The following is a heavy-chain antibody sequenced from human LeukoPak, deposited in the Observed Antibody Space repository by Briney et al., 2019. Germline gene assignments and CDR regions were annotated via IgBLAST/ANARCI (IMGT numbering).Heavy chain of an antibody. Sequence: SVKVSCKASGGTFISYAISWVRQAPGQGREWMGGIIPIFGTATYAQKFQVRVTITTDESTSTAYMELSSLRSEDTAVYYCARTRTTVTTGYYYYMDVWGKGTTVTVSS. CDR1: GGTFISYA. CDR2: IIPIFGTA. V-gene: IGHV1-69*05. D-gene: IGHD4-17*01. J-gene: IGHJ6*03. CDR3: ARTRTTVTTGYYYYMDV.